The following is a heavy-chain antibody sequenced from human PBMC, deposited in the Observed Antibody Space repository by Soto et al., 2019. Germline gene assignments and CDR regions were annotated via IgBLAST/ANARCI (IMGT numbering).Heavy chain of an antibody. CDR1: GFTFGEYS. J-gene: IGHJ4*02. D-gene: IGHD3-9*01. V-gene: IGHV3-49*03. CDR2: IRSKAYGETT. Sequence: GGSLRLSCTASGFTFGEYSMSWFRQAPGKGLEWVGFIRSKAYGETTEYAASVKGRFTISRDDSNSIAYLQMSSLKTEDTAVYYCSRDLYDILTGYYSRGPFDYWGQGTLVTVSS. CDR3: SRDLYDILTGYYSRGPFDY.